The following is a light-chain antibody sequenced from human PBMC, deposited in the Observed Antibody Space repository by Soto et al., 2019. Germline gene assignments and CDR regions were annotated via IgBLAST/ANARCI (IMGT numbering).Light chain of an antibody. V-gene: IGLV3-21*02. CDR2: EDS. CDR3: HVWSSSDLVT. J-gene: IGLJ2*01. CDR1: NIGRKS. Sequence: SYELTQPPSVSVAPGQTARVTCEGDNIGRKSVHWYQQKPGQAPVLVVYEDSDRASGSPERFSGANSGNTATLTISRVEDGDEADYYCHVWSSSDLVTFGGGTKLTVL.